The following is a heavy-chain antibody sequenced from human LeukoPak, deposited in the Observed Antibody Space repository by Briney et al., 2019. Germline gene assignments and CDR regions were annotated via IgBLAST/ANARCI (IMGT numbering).Heavy chain of an antibody. CDR1: GFTFSSYG. J-gene: IGHJ6*03. CDR3: AKRKTTVTTFGDPGALASNSYYYMDV. Sequence: GGSLRLSCAASGFTFSSYGMHWVRQAPGKGLEWVAFIPYDGSNKYYADSVKGRFTISRDNSKNTLYLQMNSLRAEDTAVYYCAKRKTTVTTFGDPGALASNSYYYMDVWGKGTTVIVSS. D-gene: IGHD4-17*01. CDR2: IPYDGSNK. V-gene: IGHV3-30*02.